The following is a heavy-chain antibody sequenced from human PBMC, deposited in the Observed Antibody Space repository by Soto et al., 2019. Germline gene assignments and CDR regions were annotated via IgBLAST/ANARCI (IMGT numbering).Heavy chain of an antibody. D-gene: IGHD5-18*01. V-gene: IGHV1-18*01. CDR3: ARDPGFGFGYSYAFAMDV. J-gene: IGHJ6*02. CDR1: GYTFSNYR. Sequence: GASVKVSCKASGYTFSNYRISWVRQGPGQGLEWMGWISGYNGNTHYEEKVQDRIKMTTDTSTSTTYLELRSLRSDDTAVYFCARDPGFGFGYSYAFAMDVWGQGTTVTVSS. CDR2: ISGYNGNT.